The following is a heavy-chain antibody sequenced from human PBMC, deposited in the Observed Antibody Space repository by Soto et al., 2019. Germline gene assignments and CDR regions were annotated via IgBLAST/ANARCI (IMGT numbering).Heavy chain of an antibody. J-gene: IGHJ5*01. V-gene: IGHV4-34*01. CDR3: STRAYDTNGYYRFDP. CDR1: GGSFSGHS. D-gene: IGHD3-22*01. CDR2: INHSGRV. Sequence: SETLSLTGAVYGGSFSGHSWTWIRQSPGKGLEWIGDINHSGRVNYSPSLKSRVTISLDTSKNQFSLTLSAVTAADTAMYYCSTRAYDTNGYYRFDPWGQGTLVTVSS.